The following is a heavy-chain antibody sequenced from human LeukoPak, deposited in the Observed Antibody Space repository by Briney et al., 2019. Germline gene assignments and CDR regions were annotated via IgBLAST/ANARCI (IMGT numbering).Heavy chain of an antibody. V-gene: IGHV1-8*03. CDR1: GYTFTMYD. CDR2: INPNSGNT. Sequence: ASVKVSFKASGYTFTMYDINWVGQAAGQGREGMGWINPNSGNTGYAQKFQGRVTITRNTSISTAYMELSSLRSEDTAVYYCARFAVLRFLEWLPVLRGMDVWGQGTTVTVSS. D-gene: IGHD3-3*01. CDR3: ARFAVLRFLEWLPVLRGMDV. J-gene: IGHJ6*02.